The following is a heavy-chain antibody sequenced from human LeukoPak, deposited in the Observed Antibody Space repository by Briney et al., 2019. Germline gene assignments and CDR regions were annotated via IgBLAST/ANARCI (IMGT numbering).Heavy chain of an antibody. CDR1: GASLTTEGYS. CDR3: ARAWGAAHYFFDS. D-gene: IGHD1-26*01. J-gene: IGHJ4*02. Sequence: PSETLSLTCAVSGASLTTEGYSWNWLRQSPGKGLEWIGYIYYGGSTYYNPSPNSRLTMSRDTSKNQFSLQLNSVTAADTAVYYCARAWGAAHYFFDSWGQGTRVTVSS. CDR2: IYYGGST. V-gene: IGHV4-30-4*07.